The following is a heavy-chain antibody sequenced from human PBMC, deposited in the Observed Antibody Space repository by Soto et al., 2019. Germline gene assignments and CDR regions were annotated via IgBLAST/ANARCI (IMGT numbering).Heavy chain of an antibody. CDR3: ARDSHVGSGWQLTADY. V-gene: IGHV3-33*01. CDR2: IWYDGSNK. Sequence: PGGSLRLSCAASGFTFSSYGMQWVRQAPGKGLEWVAVIWYDGSNKYYAESVKGRFTISRDNSKNTLYLQMNNLRAEDTAVYYCARDSHVGSGWQLTADYWGQGTLVTVSS. CDR1: GFTFSSYG. J-gene: IGHJ4*02. D-gene: IGHD6-19*01.